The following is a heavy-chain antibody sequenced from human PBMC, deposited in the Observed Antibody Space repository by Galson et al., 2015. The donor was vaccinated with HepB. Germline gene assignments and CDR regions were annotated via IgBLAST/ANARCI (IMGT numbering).Heavy chain of an antibody. CDR1: GSTFNTYG. J-gene: IGHJ4*02. Sequence: SVKVSCKATGSTFNTYGIFWVRQAPGQGLEWMGWISTYNDVTNYAQKFQGRVTMTTDTSTSTAYLELRCLRSDDTAVYYCAKDNDHNFDYWGQGPLVTVSS. CDR2: ISTYNDVT. CDR3: AKDNDHNFDY. V-gene: IGHV1-18*04. D-gene: IGHD2-8*01.